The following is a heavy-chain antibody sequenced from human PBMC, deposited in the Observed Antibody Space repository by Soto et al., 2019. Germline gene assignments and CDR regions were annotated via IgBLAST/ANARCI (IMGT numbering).Heavy chain of an antibody. CDR2: ISYDGSNK. J-gene: IGHJ4*02. Sequence: VQLVESGGGVVQPGRSLRLSCAASGFTFSSYGMHWVRQAPGKGLEWVAVISYDGSNKYYADSVKGRFTISRDNSKNTLYLQMNSLRAEDTAVYYCAKGREVVIATYYFDYWGQGTLVTVSS. V-gene: IGHV3-30*18. CDR1: GFTFSSYG. D-gene: IGHD2-21*01. CDR3: AKGREVVIATYYFDY.